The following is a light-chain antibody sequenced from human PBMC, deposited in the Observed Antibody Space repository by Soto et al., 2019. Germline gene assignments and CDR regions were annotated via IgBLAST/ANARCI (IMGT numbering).Light chain of an antibody. J-gene: IGLJ3*02. V-gene: IGLV2-14*03. CDR2: DVT. Sequence: QSALTQPASVSGSPGQSITISCAGTSSDVGRYNYVSWYQQHPDNAPKLMIYDVTNRPSGVSNRFSGSKSGNTASLTISGLQAEDEADYYCSSYTSSNSWVFGGGTKVTVL. CDR1: SSDVGRYNY. CDR3: SSYTSSNSWV.